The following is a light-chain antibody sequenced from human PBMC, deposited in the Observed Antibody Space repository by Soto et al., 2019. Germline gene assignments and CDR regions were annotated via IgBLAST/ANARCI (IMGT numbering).Light chain of an antibody. CDR3: QQYYSYPIT. J-gene: IGKJ5*01. CDR2: TVS. CDR1: QDISTC. Sequence: DVKITQSPAALSASIGDRVTITCRASQDISTCLAWYQQKPGKAPKSLIYTVSTLQSGVPSRFSGSGSGTEFSLTISSLQPEDFATYYCQQYYSYPITFGQGTRLEI. V-gene: IGKV1D-16*01.